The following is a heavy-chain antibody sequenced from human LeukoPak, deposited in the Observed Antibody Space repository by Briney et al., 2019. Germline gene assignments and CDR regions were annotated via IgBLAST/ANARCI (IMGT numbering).Heavy chain of an antibody. V-gene: IGHV1-2*04. D-gene: IGHD3-22*01. CDR2: INPNSGGT. Sequence: ASVKVSCKASEYTFTGYYMHWVRQAPGQGLEWMGWINPNSGGTNYAQKFQGWVTMTRDTSISTAYMELSRLRSDDTAVYYCASTRAYYYDSSGPDAFDLWGQGTMVAVSS. J-gene: IGHJ3*01. CDR1: EYTFTGYY. CDR3: ASTRAYYYDSSGPDAFDL.